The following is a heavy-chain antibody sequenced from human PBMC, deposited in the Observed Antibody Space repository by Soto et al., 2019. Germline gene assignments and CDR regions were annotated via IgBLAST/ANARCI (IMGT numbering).Heavy chain of an antibody. J-gene: IGHJ5*02. V-gene: IGHV3-30*03. CDR2: ISYDGSNK. Sequence: PGGSLRLSCAASGFTFSSYGMHWVRQAPGKGLEWVAVISYDGSNKYYADSVKGRFTISRDNSKNTLYLQMNSLRAEDTDVYYCASRVVPWGQGTLVTGSS. CDR3: ASRVVP. D-gene: IGHD3-3*01. CDR1: GFTFSSYG.